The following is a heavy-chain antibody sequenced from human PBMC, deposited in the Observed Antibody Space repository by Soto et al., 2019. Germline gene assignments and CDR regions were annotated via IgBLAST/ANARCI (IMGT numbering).Heavy chain of an antibody. D-gene: IGHD3-3*01. CDR3: ARLTLGPDYDLNWFDP. V-gene: IGHV4-34*04. CDR1: GASFSGFY. CDR2: IDHSGIT. J-gene: IGHJ5*02. Sequence: SETLSLTCAVSGASFSGFYWSWIRQSPGKGLEWIGEIDHSGITNHNTALKSRATMSVDTSKNEFSLNLSSVTAADTAVYYCARLTLGPDYDLNWFDPWGRGTLVTVSS.